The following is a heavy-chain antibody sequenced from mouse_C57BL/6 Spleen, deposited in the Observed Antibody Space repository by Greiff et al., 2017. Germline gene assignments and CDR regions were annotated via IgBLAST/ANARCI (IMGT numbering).Heavy chain of an antibody. V-gene: IGHV1-55*01. CDR1: GYTFTSYW. Sequence: QVQLQQPGTELVKPGASVKLSCKASGYTFTSYWMHWVKQRPGQGLEWIGDIYPGSGSTNYNEKFKSKATLTVDTSSSTAYMQLSSLTSEDSAVYYCARVGHWYFDVWGTGTTVTVSS. CDR3: ARVGHWYFDV. CDR2: IYPGSGST. J-gene: IGHJ1*03.